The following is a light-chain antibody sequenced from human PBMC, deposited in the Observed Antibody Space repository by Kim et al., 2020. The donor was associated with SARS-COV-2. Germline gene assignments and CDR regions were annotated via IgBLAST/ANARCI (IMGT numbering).Light chain of an antibody. V-gene: IGLV1-51*01. Sequence: GQKVTISCSGSSSNIGNKYVSWYQQLPGTAPKLLIFYNDKRPSGIPDRFSGSKSGTSATLGITGLQPGDEADYYCGIWDSSLSAVVFGGGTQLTVL. J-gene: IGLJ2*01. CDR1: SSNIGNKY. CDR2: YND. CDR3: GIWDSSLSAVV.